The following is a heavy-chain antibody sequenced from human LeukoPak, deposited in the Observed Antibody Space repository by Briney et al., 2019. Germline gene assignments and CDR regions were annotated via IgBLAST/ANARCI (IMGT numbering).Heavy chain of an antibody. D-gene: IGHD3-3*01. CDR3: ARGPTEDYDFWSGYDYYFDY. CDR2: IYTSGST. J-gene: IGHJ4*02. V-gene: IGHV4-4*07. CDR1: GGSISSYY. Sequence: PSETLSLTXTVSGGSISSYYWSWIRQPAGKGLEWIGRIYTSGSTNYNPSLKSRVTMSVDTSKNQFSLKLSSVTAADTAVYYCARGPTEDYDFWSGYDYYFDYWGQGTLVTVSS.